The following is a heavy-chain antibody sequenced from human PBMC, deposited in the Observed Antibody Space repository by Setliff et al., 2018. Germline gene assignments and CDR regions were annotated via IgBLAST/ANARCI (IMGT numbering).Heavy chain of an antibody. V-gene: IGHV4-39*01. CDR1: GGSISSRNYY. CDR2: IYYSGST. CDR3: ARLYDYVWGNWRSNWFDP. Sequence: SETLSLTCTVSGGSISSRNYYWGWIRQPPGKGLEWIGSIYYSGSTHYNPSLKSRITISVDTSKNQFSLKLSSVTAADTAVYYCARLYDYVWGNWRSNWFDPWGQGTLVTVSS. J-gene: IGHJ5*02. D-gene: IGHD3-16*01.